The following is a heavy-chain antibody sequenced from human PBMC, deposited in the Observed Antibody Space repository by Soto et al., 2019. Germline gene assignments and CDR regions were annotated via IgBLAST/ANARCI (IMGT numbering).Heavy chain of an antibody. D-gene: IGHD3-22*01. J-gene: IGHJ6*02. Sequence: SETLSLTCTVSGGSISSYYWSWIRQPPGKGLEWFGYIYYSGSTNYNPSLKSRVTISVDTSKNQFSLKLSSVTAADTAVYYCAREGYYDSSGYYWRYYYGMDVWGQGTTVTVSS. CDR3: AREGYYDSSGYYWRYYYGMDV. V-gene: IGHV4-59*01. CDR2: IYYSGST. CDR1: GGSISSYY.